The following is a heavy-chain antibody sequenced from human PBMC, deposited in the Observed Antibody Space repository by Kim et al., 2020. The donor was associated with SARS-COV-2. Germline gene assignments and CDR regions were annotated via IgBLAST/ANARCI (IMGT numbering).Heavy chain of an antibody. D-gene: IGHD5-12*01. CDR1: GGSISSSSYY. CDR2: IYYSGST. CDR3: VGGRTMATKGDY. V-gene: IGHV4-39*01. J-gene: IGHJ4*02. Sequence: SETLSLTCTVSGGSISSSSYYWGWIRQPPGKGLEWIGSIYYSGSTYYNPSLKSRVTISVDTSKNQFSLKLSSVTAADTAVYYCVGGRTMATKGDYWGQGTLVTVSS.